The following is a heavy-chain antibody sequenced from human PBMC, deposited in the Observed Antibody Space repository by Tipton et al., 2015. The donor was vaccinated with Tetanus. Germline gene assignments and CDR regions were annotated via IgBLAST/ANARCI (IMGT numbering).Heavy chain of an antibody. D-gene: IGHD2-15*01. V-gene: IGHV3-33*01. CDR3: AREEDCSGGNCFSGDFDN. CDR2: SWYDGTDK. J-gene: IGHJ4*02. CDR1: GFIFSSYG. Sequence: ASGFIFSSYGIHWVRQAPGKGLEWVAVSWYDGTDKYYADSVKGRFTISRDNSKDTLYLQMNSLTAEDTAVYYCAREEDCSGGNCFSGDFDNWGQGTPVTVSS.